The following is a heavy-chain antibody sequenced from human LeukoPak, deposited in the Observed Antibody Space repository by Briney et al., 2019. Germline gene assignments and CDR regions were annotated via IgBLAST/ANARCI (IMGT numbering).Heavy chain of an antibody. V-gene: IGHV4-59*01. J-gene: IGHJ1*01. CDR3: ATDSSSWSRAGYFQH. CDR2: IYYSGST. Sequence: SETLSLTCTVSGGSISSYYWSWIRQPPGEGLEWIGYIYYSGSTNYNPSLKSRVTISVDTSKNQFSLKLSSVTAADTAVYYCATDSSSWSRAGYFQHWGQGTLVTVSS. CDR1: GGSISSYY. D-gene: IGHD6-13*01.